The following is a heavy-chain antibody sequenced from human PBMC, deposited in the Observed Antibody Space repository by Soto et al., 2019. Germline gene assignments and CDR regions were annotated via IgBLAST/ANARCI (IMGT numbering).Heavy chain of an antibody. D-gene: IGHD5-12*01. Sequence: SETLSLTCTVSCGSISSSSYYWGWIRQPPGKGLEWIGSIYYSGSTYYNPSLKSRVTISVDTSKNQFSLKLSSVTAADTAVYYCASGVYSGYDSDYYYYGMDVWGQGTTVT. CDR2: IYYSGST. V-gene: IGHV4-39*01. J-gene: IGHJ6*02. CDR1: CGSISSSSYY. CDR3: ASGVYSGYDSDYYYYGMDV.